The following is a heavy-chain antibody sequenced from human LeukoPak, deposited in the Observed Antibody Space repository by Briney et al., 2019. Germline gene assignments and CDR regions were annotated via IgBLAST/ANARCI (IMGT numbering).Heavy chain of an antibody. CDR2: IYYSGST. D-gene: IGHD4-17*01. CDR1: GGSISSVGYY. J-gene: IGHJ3*02. CDR3: ARRVYGDYNAFDI. V-gene: IGHV4-31*03. Sequence: SETLSLTCTVSGGSISSVGYYWSWIRQHPGKGLEWIGYIYYSGSTYYNPSLKSRVTISVDTSKNQLSLKLSSVTAADTAVYYCARRVYGDYNAFDIWGQGTMVIVSS.